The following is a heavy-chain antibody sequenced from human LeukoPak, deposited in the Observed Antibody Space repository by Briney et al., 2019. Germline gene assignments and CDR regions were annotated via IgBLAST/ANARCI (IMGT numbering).Heavy chain of an antibody. J-gene: IGHJ3*02. CDR3: ARVSTVTTGAFDI. CDR1: GFTFDDYA. V-gene: IGHV4-59*08. D-gene: IGHD4-17*01. CDR2: IYYSGST. Sequence: LRLSCAASGFTFDDYAMHWVRQAPGKGLEWIGYIYYSGSTNYNPSLKSRVTISVDTSKNQFSLKLSSVTAADTAVYYCARVSTVTTGAFDIWGQGTMVTVSS.